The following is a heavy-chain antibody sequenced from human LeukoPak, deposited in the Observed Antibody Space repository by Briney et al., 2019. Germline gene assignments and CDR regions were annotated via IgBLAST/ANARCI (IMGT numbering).Heavy chain of an antibody. CDR1: GGSISSYY. V-gene: IGHV4-4*07. CDR3: ARGGSGWSRSLYYFDY. Sequence: PSETLSLTCTVSGGSISSYYWSWIRQPAGKELEWIGRIYTSGSTNYNPSLKSRVTMSVDTSKNQFSLKLSSVTAADTAVYYCARGGSGWSRSLYYFDYWGQGTLVTVSS. J-gene: IGHJ4*02. CDR2: IYTSGST. D-gene: IGHD6-19*01.